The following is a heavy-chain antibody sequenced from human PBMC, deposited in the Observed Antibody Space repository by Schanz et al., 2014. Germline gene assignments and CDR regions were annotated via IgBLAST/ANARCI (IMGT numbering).Heavy chain of an antibody. J-gene: IGHJ3*02. V-gene: IGHV3-23*01. CDR3: AKGRFGELSAFDI. CDR2: ISGSGGST. D-gene: IGHD3-10*01. Sequence: DVQLLESGGGLVQPGGSLRLSCAASGFTFTNYAMSWVRQAPGKGLEWVSAISGSGGSTYYADSVKGRFTISRDNSKNTLYLQMNSLRAEDTAVYYCAKGRFGELSAFDIWGRGTMVTDSS. CDR1: GFTFTNYA.